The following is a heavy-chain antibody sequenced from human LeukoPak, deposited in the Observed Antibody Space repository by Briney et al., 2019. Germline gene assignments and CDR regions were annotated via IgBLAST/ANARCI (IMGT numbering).Heavy chain of an antibody. J-gene: IGHJ4*02. CDR3: TTNNVRTYYDYVWGSPSPLFDY. CDR2: IKSKTDGGTT. V-gene: IGHV3-15*01. CDR1: GFTFSNAW. Sequence: PGGSLRLSCAASGFTFSNAWMSWVRQAPGKGLEWVGRIKSKTDGGTTDYAAPVKGRFTISRDDSKNTLYLQMNSLKTEDTAVYYCTTNNVRTYYDYVWGSPSPLFDYWGQGTLVTVSS. D-gene: IGHD3-16*01.